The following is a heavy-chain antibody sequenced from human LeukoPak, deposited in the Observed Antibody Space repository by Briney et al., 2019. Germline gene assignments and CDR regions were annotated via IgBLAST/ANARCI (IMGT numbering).Heavy chain of an antibody. D-gene: IGHD3-22*01. J-gene: IGHJ4*02. Sequence: GGSLRLSCAASGFTFSDYYMSWIRQAPGKGLEWVSYISSSGSTIYYADSVKGRFTISRDNAKNSLYLQMNSLRAEDTALYYCAKSPGYYYDSSGYLDYWGQGTLVTVSS. CDR1: GFTFSDYY. CDR3: AKSPGYYYDSSGYLDY. CDR2: ISSSGSTI. V-gene: IGHV3-11*01.